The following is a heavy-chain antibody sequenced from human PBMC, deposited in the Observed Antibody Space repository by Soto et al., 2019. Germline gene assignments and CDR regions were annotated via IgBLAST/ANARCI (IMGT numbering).Heavy chain of an antibody. D-gene: IGHD2-2*01. Sequence: SVKVSCKASGGTFSSYAISWVRQAPGQGLEWMGGIIPIFGTANYAQKFQGRVTITADKSTSTAYMELSSLRSEDTAVYYCARDIVPAAIHYYYGMDVWCQGTTVTVSS. V-gene: IGHV1-69*06. CDR1: GGTFSSYA. CDR3: ARDIVPAAIHYYYGMDV. J-gene: IGHJ6*02. CDR2: IIPIFGTA.